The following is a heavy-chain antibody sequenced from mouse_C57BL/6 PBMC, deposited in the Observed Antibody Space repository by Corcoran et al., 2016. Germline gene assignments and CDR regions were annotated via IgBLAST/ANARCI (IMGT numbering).Heavy chain of an antibody. D-gene: IGHD3-2*02. CDR2: INPNNGGT. Sequence: EVQLQQSGPELVKPGASVKIPCKASGYTFTDYNMDWVKQSHGKSLEWIGDINPNNGGTIYNQKFKGKATLTVDKSSSTAYMELRSLTSEDTAVYYGASWGAQASEVSWFAYWGQGTLVTVPA. J-gene: IGHJ3*01. CDR1: GYTFTDYN. V-gene: IGHV1-18*01. CDR3: ASWGAQASEVSWFAY.